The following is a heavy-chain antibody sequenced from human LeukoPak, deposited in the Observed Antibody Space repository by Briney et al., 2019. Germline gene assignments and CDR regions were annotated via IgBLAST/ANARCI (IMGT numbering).Heavy chain of an antibody. CDR2: IYYSGST. CDR1: GGSISSGGYY. J-gene: IGHJ4*02. V-gene: IGHV4-31*03. Sequence: PSETLSLTCTVSGGSISSGGYYWSWIRQHPGKGLEWIGYIYYSGSTNYNPSLKSRVTISVDTSKNQFSLKLSSVTAADTAVYYCARFRVRDKPFDYWGQGTLVTVSS. CDR3: ARFRVRDKPFDY. D-gene: IGHD3-10*01.